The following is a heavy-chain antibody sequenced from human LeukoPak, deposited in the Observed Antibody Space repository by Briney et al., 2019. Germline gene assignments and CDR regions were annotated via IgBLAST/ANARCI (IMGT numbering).Heavy chain of an antibody. CDR3: ASPTLVGHYGMDV. CDR1: GGTFSSYA. J-gene: IGHJ6*02. D-gene: IGHD1-26*01. CDR2: IIPILGIA. V-gene: IGHV1-69*04. Sequence: SVKVSCKASGGTFSSYAISWVRQAPGQGLEWMGRIIPILGIANYAQKFQGRVTITTDESTSTAYMELSSLRSEDTAVYYCASPTLVGHYGMDVWGQGTTVTVSS.